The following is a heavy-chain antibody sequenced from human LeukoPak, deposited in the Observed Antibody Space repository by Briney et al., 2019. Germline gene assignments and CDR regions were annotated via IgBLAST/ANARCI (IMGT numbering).Heavy chain of an antibody. CDR1: GLTFTYPW. Sequence: GGSLRLSCAASGLTFTYPWMGWVRQAPGKGLEWVGRIKTTTDGGTTDYAAPVKGRFTISRDDSKNMVYLQMNSLRAEDTAVYYCCIAAADPFDYWGQGTLVTVSS. V-gene: IGHV3-15*01. CDR3: CIAAADPFDY. D-gene: IGHD6-13*01. J-gene: IGHJ4*02. CDR2: IKTTTDGGTT.